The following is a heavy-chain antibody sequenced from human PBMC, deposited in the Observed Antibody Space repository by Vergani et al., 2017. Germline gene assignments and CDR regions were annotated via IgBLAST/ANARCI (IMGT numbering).Heavy chain of an antibody. D-gene: IGHD3-3*01. CDR2: IYYSGST. Sequence: QVQLQESGPGLVKPSQTLSLTCTVSGGSISSGDYYWSWIRQPPGKGLEWIGYIYYSGSTYYNPSLKSRVTISVDTSKNQFSLKLISVTAADTAVYYCARDRVSMFWSGLTYXFDYWGQGTLVTVSS. J-gene: IGHJ4*02. CDR3: ARDRVSMFWSGLTYXFDY. V-gene: IGHV4-30-4*01. CDR1: GGSISSGDYY.